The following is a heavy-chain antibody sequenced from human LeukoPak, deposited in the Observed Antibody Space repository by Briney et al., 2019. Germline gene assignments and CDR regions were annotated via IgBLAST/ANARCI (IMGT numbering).Heavy chain of an antibody. CDR2: IWYDGSNK. D-gene: IGHD6-6*01. J-gene: IGHJ4*02. Sequence: GGSLRLSCAASGFTFSSYGMHWVRQAPGKGLEWVAVIWYDGSNKYYADSVKGRFTISRDNSKNTLYLQMNSLRAEDTAVYYCAKDSRPNYSSSAQPDHWGQGTLVTVSS. V-gene: IGHV3-30*02. CDR3: AKDSRPNYSSSAQPDH. CDR1: GFTFSSYG.